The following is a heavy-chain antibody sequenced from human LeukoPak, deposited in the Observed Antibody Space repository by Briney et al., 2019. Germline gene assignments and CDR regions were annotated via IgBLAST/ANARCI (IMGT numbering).Heavy chain of an antibody. V-gene: IGHV3-21*01. Sequence: GGSLRLSCAASGFTFSSYSMNWVRQAPGKGLEWVSSISSSSSYIYYADSVKGRFTISRDNAKNSLYLQMNSLRAEDTAVYYCARVRSIAAAGDAFDIWGQGTMVTVSS. CDR2: ISSSSSYI. CDR3: ARVRSIAAAGDAFDI. CDR1: GFTFSSYS. J-gene: IGHJ3*02. D-gene: IGHD6-13*01.